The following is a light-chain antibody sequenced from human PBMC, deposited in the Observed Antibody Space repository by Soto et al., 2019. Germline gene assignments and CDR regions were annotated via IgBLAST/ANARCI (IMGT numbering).Light chain of an antibody. J-gene: IGLJ1*01. Sequence: QSVLTQPPSVSGAPGQRVTISGTGSSSNIGAGYDVHWYQQLPGTAPKLLIYGNSNRPSGVPDRFSGSKSGTSASLAITGLQAEDEADYYCQSYDSSLRGVFGTGTKVTVL. CDR1: SSNIGAGYD. CDR3: QSYDSSLRGV. V-gene: IGLV1-40*01. CDR2: GNS.